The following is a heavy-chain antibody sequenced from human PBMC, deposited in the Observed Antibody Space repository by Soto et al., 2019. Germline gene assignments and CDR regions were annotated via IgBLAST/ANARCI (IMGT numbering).Heavy chain of an antibody. CDR1: GGSFSGYY. D-gene: IGHD3-3*01. CDR2: INHSGST. CDR3: ASVRYYDFWSGDHNNYGMDV. V-gene: IGHV4-34*01. Sequence: ASETLSLTCAVYGGSFSGYYWSWIGQPPGKGLEWIGEINHSGSTNYNPSLKSRVTISVDTSKNQFSLKLSSVTAADTAVYYCASVRYYDFWSGDHNNYGMDVWGQGTTVTVSS. J-gene: IGHJ6*02.